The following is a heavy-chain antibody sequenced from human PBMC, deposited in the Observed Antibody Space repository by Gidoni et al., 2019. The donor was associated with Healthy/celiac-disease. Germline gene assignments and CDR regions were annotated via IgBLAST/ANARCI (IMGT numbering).Heavy chain of an antibody. CDR2: IYHSGST. CDR1: GYSISSGYY. V-gene: IGHV4-38-2*01. D-gene: IGHD1-26*01. Sequence: QVQLQESGPGLVKPSETLSLTCAVSGYSISSGYYWGWIRQPPGKGLEWIGSIYHSGSTYYNPSLKSRVTISVDTSKNQFSLKLSSVTAADTAVYYCARVRREDDAFDIWGQGTMVTVSS. CDR3: ARVRREDDAFDI. J-gene: IGHJ3*02.